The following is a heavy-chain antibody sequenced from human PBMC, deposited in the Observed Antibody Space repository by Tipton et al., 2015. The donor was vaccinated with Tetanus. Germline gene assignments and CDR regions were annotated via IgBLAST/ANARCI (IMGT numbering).Heavy chain of an antibody. CDR3: AKGFGTDH. CDR2: IRQDGSVK. V-gene: IGHV3-7*01. D-gene: IGHD3-3*01. CDR1: GFTFSSYW. J-gene: IGHJ4*02. Sequence: SLRLSCAASGFTFSSYWMSWVRQAPGKGLEWVANIRQDGSVKYYVDSVKGRFTISRDNAKNTLYLQMSSLRAEDTAVYYCAKGFGTDHWGQGTLVTVSS.